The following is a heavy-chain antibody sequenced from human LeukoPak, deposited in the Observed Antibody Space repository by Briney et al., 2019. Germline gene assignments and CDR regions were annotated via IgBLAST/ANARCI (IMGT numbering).Heavy chain of an antibody. D-gene: IGHD3-10*01. CDR3: ARSRGYYGSGSTGYYYYMDV. J-gene: IGHJ6*03. Sequence: GGSLRLSCAASGFTVSSNYMSWVRQAPGKGLEWVSFIYGAGSTYYADSVKGRFTISRDNSKNTLYLQMNSLRAEDTAVYYCARSRGYYGSGSTGYYYYMDVWGKGTTVTVSS. CDR1: GFTVSSNY. CDR2: IYGAGST. V-gene: IGHV3-53*01.